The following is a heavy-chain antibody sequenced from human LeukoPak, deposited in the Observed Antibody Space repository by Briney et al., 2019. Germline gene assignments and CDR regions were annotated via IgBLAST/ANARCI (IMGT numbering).Heavy chain of an antibody. Sequence: ASVKVSCKASGYTFHGYGVSWVRQAPGQGLEWMGWISAYTGKTHHAQKLQGRVSMTADTSTSVASMELRSLTSDDTAVYFCARGGGYYYFSTNYYSYSAMDVWGQGTTVIVSS. V-gene: IGHV1-18*01. J-gene: IGHJ6*02. D-gene: IGHD3-22*01. CDR2: ISAYTGKT. CDR1: GYTFHGYG. CDR3: ARGGGYYYFSTNYYSYSAMDV.